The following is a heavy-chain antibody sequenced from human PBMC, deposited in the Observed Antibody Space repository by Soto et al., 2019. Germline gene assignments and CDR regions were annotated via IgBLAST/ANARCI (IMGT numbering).Heavy chain of an antibody. J-gene: IGHJ6*02. V-gene: IGHV4-30-4*01. CDR1: GGSISSGDYY. CDR3: ASDYSQRGRGYYYYGMDV. CDR2: IYYSGST. D-gene: IGHD4-4*01. Sequence: SETLSLTCTVSGGSISSGDYYWSWIRQPPGKGLEWIGYIYYSGSTYYNPSLKSRVTISVDTSKNQFSLKLSSVTAADTAVYYCASDYSQRGRGYYYYGMDVWGQGTTVTVSS.